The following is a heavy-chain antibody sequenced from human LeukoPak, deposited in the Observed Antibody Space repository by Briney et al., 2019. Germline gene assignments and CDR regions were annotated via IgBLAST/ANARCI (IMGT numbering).Heavy chain of an antibody. D-gene: IGHD1-26*01. Sequence: SETLSLTCTVSGGSISSGGYYWSWIRQHPGKGLEWIGYIYYSGSTYYNPSLKSRVTISVDTSKNQFSLKLSSVTAADTAVYYCAREGVGATGVDPWGQGTLVTVSS. J-gene: IGHJ5*02. CDR2: IYYSGST. CDR3: AREGVGATGVDP. CDR1: GGSISSGGYY. V-gene: IGHV4-31*03.